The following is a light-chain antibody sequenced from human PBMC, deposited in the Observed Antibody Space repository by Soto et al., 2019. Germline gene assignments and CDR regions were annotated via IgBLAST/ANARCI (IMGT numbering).Light chain of an antibody. CDR1: QSVSRY. CDR3: QQRNNWT. J-gene: IGKJ1*01. V-gene: IGKV3-11*01. CDR2: DAS. Sequence: EVVFTQSPSTLSLSPGERATLSCRASQSVSRYVAWYQQKPGQAPRLLIFDASNRATGIPARFSGSGSGTDFTLTISSLEPEDFAVYYCQQRNNWTFGQGTKVDIK.